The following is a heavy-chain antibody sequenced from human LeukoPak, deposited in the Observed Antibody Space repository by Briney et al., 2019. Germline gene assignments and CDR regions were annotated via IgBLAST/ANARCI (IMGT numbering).Heavy chain of an antibody. Sequence: GGSLRLSCAASGFTFSSYAMSWVRQAPGKGLEYVSAISSNGGSTYYANSVKGRFTISRDNSKNTLYLQMGSLRAEDMAVYYCARGGSTRWPLDYWGQGTLVTVSS. V-gene: IGHV3-64*01. D-gene: IGHD4-23*01. CDR3: ARGGSTRWPLDY. CDR2: ISSNGGST. J-gene: IGHJ4*02. CDR1: GFTFSSYA.